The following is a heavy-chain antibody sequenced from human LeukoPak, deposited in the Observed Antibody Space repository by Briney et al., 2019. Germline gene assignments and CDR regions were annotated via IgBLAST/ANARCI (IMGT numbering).Heavy chain of an antibody. V-gene: IGHV3-48*01. Sequence: GGSLRLSCAASGFTFSSYSMNWVRQAPGKGLEWVSDISSRSATIYYADSVKGRFTISRDNAKNSLYLQMNSLRAEDTAVYYCARDPLSSSSFDLWGQGTLVTVSS. CDR1: GFTFSSYS. D-gene: IGHD6-13*01. J-gene: IGHJ4*02. CDR3: ARDPLSSSSFDL. CDR2: ISSRSATI.